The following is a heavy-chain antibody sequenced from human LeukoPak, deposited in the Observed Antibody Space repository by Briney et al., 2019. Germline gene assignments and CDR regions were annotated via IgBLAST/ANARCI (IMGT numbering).Heavy chain of an antibody. CDR1: AGSISSSSYY. CDR2: IYYSGST. J-gene: IGHJ4*02. CDR3: ARHGGSGSFDY. D-gene: IGHD6-19*01. Sequence: PSETLSLTCTVSAGSISSSSYYWGWIRQPPGKGLEWIGSIYYSGSTYYNPSLMSRVTISVDTSKNQFSLKLSSVTAADTAVYYCARHGGSGSFDYWGQGTLVTVSS. V-gene: IGHV4-39*01.